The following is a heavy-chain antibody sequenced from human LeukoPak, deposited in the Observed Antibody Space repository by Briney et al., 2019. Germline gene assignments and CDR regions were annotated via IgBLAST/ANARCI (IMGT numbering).Heavy chain of an antibody. D-gene: IGHD6-13*01. V-gene: IGHV1-18*01. CDR3: ARWGDSSSWPPIWFDP. Sequence: ASVKVSCKASGYTFTHYGIRWVRQAPGQGLEWLGWISAYNGNTNYAQKLQGRVTMTTDAPTSTAYMELRSLRSDDTAIYYCARWGDSSSWPPIWFDPWGQGTLVTVSS. J-gene: IGHJ5*02. CDR2: ISAYNGNT. CDR1: GYTFTHYG.